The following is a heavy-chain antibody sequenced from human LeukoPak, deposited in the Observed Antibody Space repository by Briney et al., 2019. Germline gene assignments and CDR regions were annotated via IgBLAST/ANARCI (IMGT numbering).Heavy chain of an antibody. J-gene: IGHJ4*02. CDR3: ARSPYHYDGSDYYYLDY. V-gene: IGHV3-48*02. CDR2: ISSSSRTR. CDR1: GCTFSSYN. D-gene: IGHD3-22*01. Sequence: GGSLRLSCAASGCTFSSYNMNWVRQAPGKGLEWVSNISSSSRTRYYADSVKGRFTISRDNAKNSLYLQMNSLRDGDTAVYYCARSPYHYDGSDYYYLDYWDQGTLVTVSS.